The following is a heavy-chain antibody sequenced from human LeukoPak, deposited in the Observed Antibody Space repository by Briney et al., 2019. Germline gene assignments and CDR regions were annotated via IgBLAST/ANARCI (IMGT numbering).Heavy chain of an antibody. Sequence: GGSLKVSCKASGYTFTGYYMHWVRQAPGQGLEWMGWIITPRGGTNYAQKFQGRVTMTRDTSISTAYMELSRLRSDDTAVYYCARARGSITMVRGAGLRWFDPWGQGTLVPVSS. D-gene: IGHD3-10*01. CDR1: GYTFTGYY. J-gene: IGHJ5*02. V-gene: IGHV1-2*02. CDR2: IITPRGGT. CDR3: ARARGSITMVRGAGLRWFDP.